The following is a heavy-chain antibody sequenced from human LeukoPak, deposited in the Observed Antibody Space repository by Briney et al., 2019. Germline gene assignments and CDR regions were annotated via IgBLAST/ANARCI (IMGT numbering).Heavy chain of an antibody. CDR1: GSIFTTYW. CDR2: IYPGDSDT. Sequence: GESLQISCQGSGSIFTTYWIGWVRQLPGKGLEWMGIIYPGDSDTRYSPSFQSQVTISADKSISTAYLQWSSLKASDTAMYYCARRGSGFDLDYWGQGTLVTVSS. CDR3: ARRGSGFDLDY. D-gene: IGHD5-12*01. V-gene: IGHV5-51*01. J-gene: IGHJ4*02.